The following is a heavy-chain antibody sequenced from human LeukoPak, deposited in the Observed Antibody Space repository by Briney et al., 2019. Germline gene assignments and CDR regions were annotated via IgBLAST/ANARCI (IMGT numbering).Heavy chain of an antibody. CDR3: ARGSQSFYYDSSGYPFDS. Sequence: SETLPLTCAVSGLSINSGYYWGWIRQPPGKGLEWIGSIYHSGSSYYNPSLRSRVAISVDTSRNQFSLKLTSVTVADTAVYYCARGSQSFYYDSSGYPFDSWGQGTLVTVSS. CDR2: IYHSGSS. V-gene: IGHV4-38-2*01. D-gene: IGHD3-22*01. J-gene: IGHJ4*02. CDR1: GLSINSGYY.